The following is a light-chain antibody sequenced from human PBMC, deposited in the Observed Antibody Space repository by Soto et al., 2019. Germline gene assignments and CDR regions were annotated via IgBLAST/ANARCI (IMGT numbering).Light chain of an antibody. CDR2: ASS. CDR1: QGLSSY. CDR3: QQSYSTPIT. J-gene: IGKJ5*01. V-gene: IGKV1-39*01. Sequence: IQLTQSPSCLSASVGDRVTITCRASQGLSSYFAWYQQKPGKAPKSLIYASSNLQSGVPSRFSGSGSGTDFTLTISSLQPEDFATYYCQQSYSTPITFGQGTRLEIK.